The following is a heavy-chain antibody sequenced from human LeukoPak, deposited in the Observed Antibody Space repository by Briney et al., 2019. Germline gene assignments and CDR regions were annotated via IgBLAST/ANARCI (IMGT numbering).Heavy chain of an antibody. J-gene: IGHJ3*02. V-gene: IGHV1-8*02. CDR1: GGTFSSYA. CDR3: ARGSEPSGSNAFDI. CDR2: MNPNSGNT. Sequence: GASVKVSCKASGGTFSSYAISWVRQAPGQGLEWMGWMNPNSGNTGYAQKFQGRVTMTRNTSISTAYMELSSLRSEDTAVYYCARGSEPSGSNAFDIWGQGTMVTVSS. D-gene: IGHD3-10*01.